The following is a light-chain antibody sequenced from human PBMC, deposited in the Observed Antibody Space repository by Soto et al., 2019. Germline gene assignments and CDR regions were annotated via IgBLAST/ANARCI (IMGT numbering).Light chain of an antibody. Sequence: DIQMTQSPSTLSGSVGHMVTITCRASQTISSWLAWYQQKPGQAPKLLISKASSLESGVTSRFSGSGSGTEFTLTISSMKTDDFETYYCQQYSSFPWTFGQGTQVDIK. V-gene: IGKV1-5*03. CDR3: QQYSSFPWT. CDR1: QTISSW. CDR2: KAS. J-gene: IGKJ1*01.